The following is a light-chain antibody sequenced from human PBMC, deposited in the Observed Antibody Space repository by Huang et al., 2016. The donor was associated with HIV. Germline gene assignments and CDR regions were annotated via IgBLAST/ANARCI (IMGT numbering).Light chain of an antibody. Sequence: DIQMTQSPSSQSASVGDRVTITCRASQNIRNYLNWYQQKPGKAPNLLIYAASTLQTGVPSRFSGSGSGTDFTLTISSLQPEEFATYYCQESYSTPWTFGQGTKVEI. CDR1: QNIRNY. J-gene: IGKJ1*01. CDR3: QESYSTPWT. CDR2: AAS. V-gene: IGKV1-39*01.